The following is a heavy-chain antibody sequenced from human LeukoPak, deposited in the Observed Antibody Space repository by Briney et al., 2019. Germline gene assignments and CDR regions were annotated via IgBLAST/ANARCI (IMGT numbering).Heavy chain of an antibody. V-gene: IGHV3-11*01. Sequence: GGSLRLSCAASGFTFSDYYMSWIRQAPGKGLEWGSYISSSGSTTYYADSVKGRFTISRDNAKNSLYLQMNSLRAEDTAVYYCARVSGTMIVVVNYYFDYWGQGTLVTVSS. CDR1: GFTFSDYY. D-gene: IGHD3-22*01. J-gene: IGHJ4*02. CDR2: ISSSGSTT. CDR3: ARVSGTMIVVVNYYFDY.